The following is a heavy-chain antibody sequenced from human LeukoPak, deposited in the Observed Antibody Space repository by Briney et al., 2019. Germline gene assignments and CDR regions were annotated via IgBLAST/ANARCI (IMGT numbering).Heavy chain of an antibody. CDR2: IIPIFGTA. CDR3: ARDSSSSTLFFDY. J-gene: IGHJ4*02. D-gene: IGHD6-6*01. CDR1: GGTFSSYA. V-gene: IGHV1-69*05. Sequence: GASVKVSYEASGGTFSSYAISWVRQAPGQGLEWMGGIIPIFGTANYAQKFQGRVTMTTDTSTSTAYMELSSLRSEDTAVYYCARDSSSSTLFFDYWGQGTLVTVSS.